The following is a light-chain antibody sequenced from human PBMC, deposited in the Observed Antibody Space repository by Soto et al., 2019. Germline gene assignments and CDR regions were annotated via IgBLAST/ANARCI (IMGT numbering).Light chain of an antibody. CDR2: DVN. CDR1: SSDVGGYNY. CDR3: CSYAVIYFVV. Sequence: HSALTQPRSVSGSPGQSVTISCTGTSSDVGGYNYVSWYQQHPGKAPKLMIYDVNERPSGVPDRFSGSKSGNTASLTISGLQAEDEADYYCCSYAVIYFVVFGGGTTLTVL. V-gene: IGLV2-11*01. J-gene: IGLJ3*02.